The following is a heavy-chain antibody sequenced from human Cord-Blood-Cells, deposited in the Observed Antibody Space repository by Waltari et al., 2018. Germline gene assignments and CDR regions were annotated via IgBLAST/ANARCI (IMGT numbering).Heavy chain of an antibody. V-gene: IGHV3-23*01. CDR2: SSGSGGST. CDR1: GFNFSRYA. D-gene: IGHD3-22*01. Sequence: EVQLLESGGGWVQPGGSLRLSCAGSGFNFSRYALSWVRQAPGQGLEWVSASSGSGGSTYYADSVKGRFTISRDNSKNTLYLQMNSLRAEDTAVYYCAKATRIREAFDIWGQGTMVTVSS. CDR3: AKATRIREAFDI. J-gene: IGHJ3*02.